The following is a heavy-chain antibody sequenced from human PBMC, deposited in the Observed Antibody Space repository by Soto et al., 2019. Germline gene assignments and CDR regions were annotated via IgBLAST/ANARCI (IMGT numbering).Heavy chain of an antibody. D-gene: IGHD3-10*01. J-gene: IGHJ5*02. CDR2: ISAYNGYT. CDR1: GYTFTSHS. CDR3: ARVGYYYGSGSYLFDP. Sequence: QVQLVQSGAEVKKPGASVKVSCKASGYTFTSHSISWVRRAPGEGLEWVGWISAYNGYTNYAENFQGRVTMTTDASTSTAYMELRSLRSDDTAVYYCARVGYYYGSGSYLFDPWARERWSPSP. V-gene: IGHV1-18*04.